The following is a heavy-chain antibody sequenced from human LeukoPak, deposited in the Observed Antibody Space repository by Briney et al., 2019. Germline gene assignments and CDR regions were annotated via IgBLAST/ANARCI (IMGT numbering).Heavy chain of an antibody. CDR1: GFTFNSYA. CDR3: AKLAGLTYEEYYFDY. D-gene: IGHD2-21*01. V-gene: IGHV3-23*01. CDR2: IGGTGYDI. J-gene: IGHJ4*02. Sequence: GGFLRLSCAASGFTFNSYAMTWVRQAPGKGLGWVAAIGGTGYDIFYADSVKGRFTISRDNSKNTLFLQMNSLRAEDTAVYYCAKLAGLTYEEYYFDYWGQGTLVTVSS.